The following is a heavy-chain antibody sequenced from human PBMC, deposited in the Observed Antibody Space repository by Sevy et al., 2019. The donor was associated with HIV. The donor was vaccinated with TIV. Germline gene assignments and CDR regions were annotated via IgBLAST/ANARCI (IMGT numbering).Heavy chain of an antibody. Sequence: ASVKVSCKASGYTFTDYYIHWVRQAPGQGLEWMGWINSNSGGTDYPQNFQGRVTMTRDASSSTAYMVVSRLRSDDTAVYYCARSMGRGVSIGYFDYWGQGTLVTVSS. CDR1: GYTFTDYY. CDR3: ARSMGRGVSIGYFDY. J-gene: IGHJ4*02. V-gene: IGHV1-2*02. D-gene: IGHD3-10*01. CDR2: INSNSGGT.